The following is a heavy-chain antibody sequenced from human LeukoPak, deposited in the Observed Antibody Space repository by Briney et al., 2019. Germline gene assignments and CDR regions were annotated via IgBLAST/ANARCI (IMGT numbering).Heavy chain of an antibody. CDR1: GYTFTRYG. CDR2: ISANNGDT. J-gene: IGHJ4*02. Sequence: VASVKVSCKASGYTFTRYGISWVRQAPGQGLEWMVWISANNGDTNSAQKFQGRVTMTTDTSTSTAYMELRSLRSDDTAVYYCARDFFHGHCAGLSCFLLDYWGQGSLVTVSS. V-gene: IGHV1-18*01. CDR3: ARDFFHGHCAGLSCFLLDY. D-gene: IGHD2-15*01.